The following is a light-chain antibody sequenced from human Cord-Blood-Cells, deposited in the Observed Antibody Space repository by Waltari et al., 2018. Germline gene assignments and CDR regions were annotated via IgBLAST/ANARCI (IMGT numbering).Light chain of an antibody. CDR2: DVS. CDR1: SSDVGGYNY. CDR3: SSYTSSSTYV. V-gene: IGLV2-14*01. J-gene: IGLJ1*01. Sequence: QSALTQPASVSGSPGQSITISCTGTSSDVGGYNYVSWYQKHPGKAPKLMIYDVSNRPSGVSNRFSGSKSGNPASLTISGLQAEDEADYYCSSYTSSSTYVFGTGTKVTVL.